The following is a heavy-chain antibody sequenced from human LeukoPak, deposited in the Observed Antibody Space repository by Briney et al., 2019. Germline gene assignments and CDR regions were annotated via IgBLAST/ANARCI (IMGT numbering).Heavy chain of an antibody. Sequence: SETLSLTCTVSGGSISSYYWSWIRQPPGKGLEWIGYIYYSGSTNYNPSLKSRVTISVDTSKNQFSLKLSSVTAADTAVYYCARAYCSGGSCYFGAPYYYYGMDVWGQGTTVTVSS. V-gene: IGHV4-59*01. D-gene: IGHD2-15*01. J-gene: IGHJ6*02. CDR1: GGSISSYY. CDR3: ARAYCSGGSCYFGAPYYYYGMDV. CDR2: IYYSGST.